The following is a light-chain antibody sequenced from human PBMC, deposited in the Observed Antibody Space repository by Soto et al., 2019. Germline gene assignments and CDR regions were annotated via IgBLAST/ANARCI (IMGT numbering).Light chain of an antibody. CDR3: QQYDTRPTIT. Sequence: IQLTQSPSSLSASVGEGVTITCRGSQDMDNYLNWYQHRPGEAPKLLIYAASYLETGVPARFSGRGSATDFSFTITSLQPEDFATYYCQQYDTRPTITFCQGTRLDI. CDR2: AAS. CDR1: QDMDNY. J-gene: IGKJ5*01. V-gene: IGKV1-33*01.